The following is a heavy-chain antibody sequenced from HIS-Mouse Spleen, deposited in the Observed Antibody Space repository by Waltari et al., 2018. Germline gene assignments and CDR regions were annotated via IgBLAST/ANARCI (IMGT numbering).Heavy chain of an antibody. Sequence: QVQLVQSGAEVKKPGSSVKVSCKASGGTFSSYAISWVRQAPGQGLEWMGRSIPILGIANYAQKFQGRVTITADKSTSTAYMELSSLRSEDTAVYYCARDQMETGDPDYWGQGTLVTVSS. V-gene: IGHV1-69*04. D-gene: IGHD7-27*01. CDR3: ARDQMETGDPDY. J-gene: IGHJ4*02. CDR1: GGTFSSYA. CDR2: SIPILGIA.